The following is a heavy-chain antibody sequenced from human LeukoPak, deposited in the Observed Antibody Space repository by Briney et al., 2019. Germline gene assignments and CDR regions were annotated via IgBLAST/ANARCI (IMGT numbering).Heavy chain of an antibody. CDR1: GFTFSSYA. CDR2: IKQDGSEK. CDR3: ARRGTSSSWAHFDY. J-gene: IGHJ4*02. D-gene: IGHD6-13*01. V-gene: IGHV3-7*03. Sequence: GGSLRLSCAASGFTFSSYAMHWVRQAPGKGLEWVAKIKQDGSEKYYVDSVKGRFTISRDNAKNSLYLQMNSLGAEDTAVYYCARRGTSSSWAHFDYWGQGTLVTVSS.